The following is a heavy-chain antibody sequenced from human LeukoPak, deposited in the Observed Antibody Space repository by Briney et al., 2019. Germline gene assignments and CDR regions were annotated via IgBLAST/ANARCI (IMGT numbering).Heavy chain of an antibody. CDR3: ATLGSGIAVAGTPLDY. Sequence: SVKVSCKVSGYTLTELSMHWVRQAPGKGLEWMGGFDPEDGETIYAQKFQGRVTMTEDTSTDTAYMELSSLRSEDTAVYYCATLGSGIAVAGTPLDYWGQGTLVTVSS. D-gene: IGHD6-19*01. CDR1: GYTLTELS. J-gene: IGHJ4*02. CDR2: FDPEDGET. V-gene: IGHV1-24*01.